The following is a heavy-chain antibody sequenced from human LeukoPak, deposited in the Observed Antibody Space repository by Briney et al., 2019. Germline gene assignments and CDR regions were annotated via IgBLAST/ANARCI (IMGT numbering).Heavy chain of an antibody. V-gene: IGHV4-4*07. Sequence: SKTLSLTCTVSGGSISSYYWSWIRQPAGKGLEWIGRIYTSGSTNYNPSLKSRVTMSVDTSKNQFSLKLSSVTAADTAVYYCARDIVVVPAAIYGGWFDPWGQGTLVTVSS. CDR3: ARDIVVVPAAIYGGWFDP. CDR2: IYTSGST. CDR1: GGSISSYY. J-gene: IGHJ5*02. D-gene: IGHD2-2*02.